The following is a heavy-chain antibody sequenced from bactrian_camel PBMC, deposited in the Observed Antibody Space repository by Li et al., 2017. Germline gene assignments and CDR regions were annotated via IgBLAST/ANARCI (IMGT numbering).Heavy chain of an antibody. Sequence: VQLVESGGGLVQPGGSLRLSCAASGFTFTNYWMYWVRQAPGKGLEWVSLINLGGGSTYSADSVKGRFTISRDNAKNTLYLQMHSLKSEDTAVYYCARIYFLGGWTDWGQGTQVTVS. D-gene: IGHD1*01. CDR3: ARIYFLGGWTD. J-gene: IGHJ4*01. CDR2: INLGGGST. CDR1: GFTFTNYW. V-gene: IGHV3S1*01.